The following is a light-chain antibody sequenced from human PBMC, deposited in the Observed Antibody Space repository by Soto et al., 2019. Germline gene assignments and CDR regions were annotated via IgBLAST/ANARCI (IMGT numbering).Light chain of an antibody. CDR2: DDT. Sequence: SYELTQPPSVSVAPGQTARITCGGNNIGSKSVSWYQQKPGQAPVLVVYDDTYRPSGIPERFSGSNSANTATLTISRVEAGDEADYYCQVWDSSSDHGVFGTGTKLTVL. J-gene: IGLJ1*01. CDR1: NIGSKS. CDR3: QVWDSSSDHGV. V-gene: IGLV3-21*02.